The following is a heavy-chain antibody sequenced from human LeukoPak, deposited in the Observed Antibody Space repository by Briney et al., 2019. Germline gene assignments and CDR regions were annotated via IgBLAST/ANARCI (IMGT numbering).Heavy chain of an antibody. CDR3: AGDYGDYFFDY. J-gene: IGHJ4*02. V-gene: IGHV3-48*03. CDR1: GFTFSSYE. Sequence: GGSLRLSCAASGFTFSSYEMSWVRQAPGKGLEWISYISSGGSAIHYADSVKGRFTISRDNAKNSLYLQMNSLRAEDTAVYYCAGDYGDYFFDYWGQGTLVTVSS. CDR2: ISSGGSAI. D-gene: IGHD4-17*01.